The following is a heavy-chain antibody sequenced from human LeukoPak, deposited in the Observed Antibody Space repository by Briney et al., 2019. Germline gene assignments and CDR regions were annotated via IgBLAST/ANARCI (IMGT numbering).Heavy chain of an antibody. J-gene: IGHJ2*01. D-gene: IGHD3/OR15-3a*01. CDR2: ISSGSDYT. CDR1: GFPFSSHG. V-gene: IGHV3-23*01. CDR3: AKIGVIGHWYYDL. Sequence: GGSLRLSCAASGFPFSSHGMSWVRQAPGKGPEWVSSISSGSDYTFYADSVRGRFTIFRDNSKNTMYLQMNSLRVEDTAVYYCAKIGVIGHWYYDLWGRGTLVTVSS.